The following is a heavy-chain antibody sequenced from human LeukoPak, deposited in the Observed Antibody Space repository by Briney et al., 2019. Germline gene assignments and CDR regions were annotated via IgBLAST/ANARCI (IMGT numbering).Heavy chain of an antibody. CDR1: GGSISTSDYY. Sequence: SETLSLTCTVSGGSISTSDYYWGWIRQPPGKGLEWIGSIYYRGTYYNPSLKSRVTIFVDTSKNQFSLTLSSVTAADTAVYYCAKSSSSSSGFFWGQGTLVTVSS. CDR3: AKSSSSSSGFF. J-gene: IGHJ4*02. D-gene: IGHD6-6*01. V-gene: IGHV4-39*01. CDR2: IYYRGT.